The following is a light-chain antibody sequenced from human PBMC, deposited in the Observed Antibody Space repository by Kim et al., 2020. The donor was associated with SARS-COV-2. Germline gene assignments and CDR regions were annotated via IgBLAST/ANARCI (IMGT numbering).Light chain of an antibody. CDR3: SSRDSSGEHLL. CDR1: SLTNYY. CDR2: DKN. V-gene: IGLV3-19*01. J-gene: IGLJ1*01. Sequence: CGQTVSSTFHGHSLTNYYASWYQQKPGPAPIVVIYDKNTRPSGLPARFAGSSSGNTASLTIAGARAEDEGDFYCSSRDSSGEHLLFGTGTKVTVL.